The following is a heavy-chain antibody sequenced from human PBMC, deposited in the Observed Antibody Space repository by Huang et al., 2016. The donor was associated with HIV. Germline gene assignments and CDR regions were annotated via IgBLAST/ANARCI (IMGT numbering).Heavy chain of an antibody. CDR1: GYTFTGYY. V-gene: IGHV1-2*02. CDR2: INPNSGGT. Sequence: QVQLVQSGAEVKKPGASVKVSCKASGYTFTGYYMHWVRQAPGQGLEWMGWINPNSGGTNYAEKVQGRVTMTRDTSSSTAYMELSRLRSDDTAVYYCAAGVVPAADYYYYYGMDVWGQGTTVTVSS. J-gene: IGHJ6*02. D-gene: IGHD2-2*01. CDR3: AAGVVPAADYYYYYGMDV.